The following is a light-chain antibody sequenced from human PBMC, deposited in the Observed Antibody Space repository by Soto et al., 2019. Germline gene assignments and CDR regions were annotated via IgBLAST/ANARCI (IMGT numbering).Light chain of an antibody. Sequence: IQLTQSPSSLSASVGDRVTITCRASQGISDYLAWYQQKPGKAPKLLIYKASTLKSGVPSRFSGSGSGTEFTLTISSLQPDDFATYYCQHYNSHSEAFGQGTKVDIK. J-gene: IGKJ1*01. CDR3: QHYNSHSEA. CDR2: KAS. V-gene: IGKV1-5*03. CDR1: QGISDY.